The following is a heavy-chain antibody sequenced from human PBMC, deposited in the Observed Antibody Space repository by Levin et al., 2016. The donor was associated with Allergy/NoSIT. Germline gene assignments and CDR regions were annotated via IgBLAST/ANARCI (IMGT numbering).Heavy chain of an antibody. D-gene: IGHD2-15*01. CDR3: ARDVLRQDYSRRSFDY. CDR2: IKRETDGGTT. CDR1: GFTFSNAW. V-gene: IGHV3-15*01. Sequence: GGSLRLSCAASGFTFSNAWMSWVRQAPGKGLEWVGRIKRETDGGTTEYAAAVKGRFSISRDDSKDTLYLQMNSLRDEDTAVYYCARDVLRQDYSRRSFDYWGQGTLVTVSS. J-gene: IGHJ4*02.